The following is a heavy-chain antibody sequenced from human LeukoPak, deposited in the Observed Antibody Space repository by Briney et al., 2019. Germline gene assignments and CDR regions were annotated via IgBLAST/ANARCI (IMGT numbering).Heavy chain of an antibody. Sequence: SETLSLTCTVSGGSISSYYWSWIRQPAGKGLEWIGRIYTSGSTNYNSSLKSRVTMSVDTSKNQFSLKLSSVTAADTAVYYCARGGGYCSGGSCFFDPWGQGTLVTVSS. D-gene: IGHD2-15*01. CDR1: GGSISSYY. J-gene: IGHJ5*02. CDR2: IYTSGST. V-gene: IGHV4-4*07. CDR3: ARGGGYCSGGSCFFDP.